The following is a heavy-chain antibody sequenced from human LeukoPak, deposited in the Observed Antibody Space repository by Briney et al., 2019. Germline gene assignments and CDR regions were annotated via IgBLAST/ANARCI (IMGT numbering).Heavy chain of an antibody. J-gene: IGHJ4*02. D-gene: IGHD3-10*01. CDR2: MNPNSGNT. V-gene: IGHV1-8*01. CDR1: GYTFTSYD. Sequence: VASVKVSCKASGYTFTSYDIHWVRQATGQGLEWMGWMNPNSGNTGYAQKFQGRVTMTRNTSISTAYMELSSLRSEDTAVYYCARGLLWPTRAVDYWGQGTLVTVSS. CDR3: ARGLLWPTRAVDY.